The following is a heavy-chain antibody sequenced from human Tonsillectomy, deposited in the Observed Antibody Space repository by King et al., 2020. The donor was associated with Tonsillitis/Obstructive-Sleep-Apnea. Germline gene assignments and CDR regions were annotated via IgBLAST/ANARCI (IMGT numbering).Heavy chain of an antibody. Sequence: ITLKESGPTLVKPTQTLTLTCTFSGFSLSTSGVGVGWIRQPPGKALEWLALIYWDDDKRYSPSLKSRLTITKDTSKNQVVLTMTNMDPVDTATYYCAHTPVEMATSRWFDPWGQGTLVTVSS. J-gene: IGHJ5*02. CDR1: GFSLSTSGVG. CDR2: IYWDDDK. CDR3: AHTPVEMATSRWFDP. D-gene: IGHD5-24*01. V-gene: IGHV2-5*02.